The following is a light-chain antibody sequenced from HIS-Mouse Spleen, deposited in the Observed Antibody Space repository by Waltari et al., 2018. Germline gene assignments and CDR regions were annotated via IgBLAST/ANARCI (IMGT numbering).Light chain of an antibody. CDR3: YSTDSSGNHRV. V-gene: IGLV3-10*01. J-gene: IGLJ2*01. CDR2: EDS. CDR1: ALPKKY. Sequence: SYKLPTPPSVSWSPDQTPRTPGPGEALPKKYPYWDQQNSGQPPVLVTAEDSKRPSGIPERFSGSSSGTMATLTISGAQVEDEADYYCYSTDSSGNHRVFGGGTKLTVL.